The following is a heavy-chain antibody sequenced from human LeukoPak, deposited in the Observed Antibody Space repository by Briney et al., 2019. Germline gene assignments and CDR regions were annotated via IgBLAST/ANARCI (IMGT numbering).Heavy chain of an antibody. CDR3: ARRYDFWSGYKGAFDI. CDR2: IYHSGST. V-gene: IGHV4-38-2*01. D-gene: IGHD3-3*01. CDR1: GYSISCGYY. J-gene: IGHJ3*02. Sequence: PSETLPLTCAVSGYSISCGYYWGWIRQPPGKGLEWIGSIYHSGSTYYNPSLKSRVTISVDTSKNQFSLKLSSVTAADTAVYYCARRYDFWSGYKGAFDIWGQGTMVTVSS.